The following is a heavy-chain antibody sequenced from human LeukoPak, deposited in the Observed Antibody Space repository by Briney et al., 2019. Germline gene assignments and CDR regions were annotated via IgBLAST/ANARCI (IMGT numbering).Heavy chain of an antibody. Sequence: PGGSLRLSCAASGFTFNTYAMSWVRQSPGKGLGWVSSITDGGGSTYYAESVKGRFTTSRDNSKNMLFLQMNSLKAEDTAIYCCTIFITTYDFGGQGILVTVSS. J-gene: IGHJ4*02. D-gene: IGHD3-16*01. V-gene: IGHV3-23*01. CDR3: TIFITTYDF. CDR1: GFTFNTYA. CDR2: ITDGGGST.